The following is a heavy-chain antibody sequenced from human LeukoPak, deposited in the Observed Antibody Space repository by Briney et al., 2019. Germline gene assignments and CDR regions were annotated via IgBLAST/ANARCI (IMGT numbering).Heavy chain of an antibody. CDR1: GFTFGDYT. D-gene: IGHD1-1*01. CDR3: TRGTGRYVMVDS. Sequence: GGSLRLSCTASGFTFGDYTMSWFRQAPGKGLEWVAFIRSRVYGGTTEHAASVEARFTISRDDSKSIAYLQMNNLRTEDTAVYYCTRGTGRYVMVDSWGQGTLVTVSS. V-gene: IGHV3-49*03. J-gene: IGHJ4*02. CDR2: IRSRVYGGTT.